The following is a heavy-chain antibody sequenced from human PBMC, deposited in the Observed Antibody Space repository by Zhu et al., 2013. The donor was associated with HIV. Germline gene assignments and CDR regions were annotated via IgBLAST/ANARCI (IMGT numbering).Heavy chain of an antibody. D-gene: IGHD3-22*01. V-gene: IGHV1-69*12. J-gene: IGHJ4*02. CDR1: GGTFSRFS. Sequence: QVQLVQSGAEVKKPGSSVKVACKASGGTFSRFSISWVRQAPGQGLEWMGGILPIFGTAHYAQKFQGRVTITAVESTSTAYMEMTTLRSEDTAVYYCARFELGRLGSGFPPRGDYWGQGTLVTVSS. CDR3: ARFELGRLGSGFPPRGDY. CDR2: ILPIFGTA.